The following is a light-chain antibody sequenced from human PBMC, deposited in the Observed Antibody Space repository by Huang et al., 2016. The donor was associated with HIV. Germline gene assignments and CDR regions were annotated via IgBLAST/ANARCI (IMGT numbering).Light chain of an antibody. Sequence: EIVMTQSPATLSVSPGERATLSCRASQSVSSNVAWYQQKPGQAPRLLIYGASTRATAIPARFSGSGSGTDFIRTISSLQSEDFAVYYCQHYNNWPPGLSPSAFGQGTKLAIK. V-gene: IGKV3-15*01. J-gene: IGKJ2*01. CDR3: QHYNNWPPGLSPSA. CDR1: QSVSSN. CDR2: GAS.